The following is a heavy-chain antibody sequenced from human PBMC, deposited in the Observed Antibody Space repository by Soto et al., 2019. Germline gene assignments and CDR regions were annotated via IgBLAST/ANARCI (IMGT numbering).Heavy chain of an antibody. CDR2: ISSSSSTI. Sequence: GGSLRLSCAASGFTFSSYSMNWVRQAPGKGLEWVSYISSSSSTIYYADSVKGRFTISRDNAKNSLYLQMNSLRAEDTAVYYCARDYTGTTHYYFDYWGQGTLVTVSS. CDR1: GFTFSSYS. V-gene: IGHV3-48*01. D-gene: IGHD1-7*01. CDR3: ARDYTGTTHYYFDY. J-gene: IGHJ4*02.